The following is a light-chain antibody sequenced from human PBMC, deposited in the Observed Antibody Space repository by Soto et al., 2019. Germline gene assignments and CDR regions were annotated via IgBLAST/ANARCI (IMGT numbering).Light chain of an antibody. CDR3: SSFTSSSSYV. Sequence: QSALAQPASVSGSPGQSITISCTGTSSDVGSYNSVSWYQQHPGKAPTLMIHDVSNRPSGVSNRFSGSKSGNTASLTISGLQAEDEADYYCSSFTSSSSYVFGSGTKLTVL. V-gene: IGLV2-14*03. CDR2: DVS. CDR1: SSDVGSYNS. J-gene: IGLJ1*01.